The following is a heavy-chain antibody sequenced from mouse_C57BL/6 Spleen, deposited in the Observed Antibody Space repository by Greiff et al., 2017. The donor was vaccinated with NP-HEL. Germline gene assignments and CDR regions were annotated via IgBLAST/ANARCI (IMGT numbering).Heavy chain of an antibody. Sequence: VQLQQPGAELVRPGSSVKLSCKASGYTFTSYWMDWVKQRPGQGLEWIGNIYPSDSETHYNQKFKDKATLTVDKSSSTAYMQLSSLTSEDSAVYYCARLNYGTYFDYWGQGTTLTVSS. D-gene: IGHD2-1*01. CDR2: IYPSDSET. V-gene: IGHV1-61*01. CDR3: ARLNYGTYFDY. J-gene: IGHJ2*01. CDR1: GYTFTSYW.